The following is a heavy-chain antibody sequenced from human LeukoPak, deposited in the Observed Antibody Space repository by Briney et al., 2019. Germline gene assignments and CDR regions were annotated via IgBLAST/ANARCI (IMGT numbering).Heavy chain of an antibody. CDR3: VGSYYYRLGSRTFDP. D-gene: IGHD3-10*01. CDR2: RYTSGSP. V-gene: IGHV4-4*07. J-gene: IGHJ5*02. CDR1: GGSINTYY. Sequence: SETLSLTCTVSGGSINTYYWSGIRQPAGKGLEWIGRRYTSGSPTYNPSLKSRVTMSLDTSRNQLSIQLNSVPASETAVYYCVGSYYYRLGSRTFDPCGQGTLVTVSS.